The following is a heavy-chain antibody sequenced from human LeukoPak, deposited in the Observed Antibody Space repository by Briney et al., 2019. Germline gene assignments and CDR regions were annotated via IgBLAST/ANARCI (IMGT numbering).Heavy chain of an antibody. Sequence: GGSLRLSCAASGFTFSSYSMNWVRQAPGKGLEWVSSISSSSSYIYYADSVKGRFTISRDNSKNTLYLQMNSLRAEDTAVYYCAKGSTWIQLWLSDYWGQGTLVTVSS. CDR2: ISSSSSYI. CDR3: AKGSTWIQLWLSDY. CDR1: GFTFSSYS. J-gene: IGHJ4*02. D-gene: IGHD5-18*01. V-gene: IGHV3-21*01.